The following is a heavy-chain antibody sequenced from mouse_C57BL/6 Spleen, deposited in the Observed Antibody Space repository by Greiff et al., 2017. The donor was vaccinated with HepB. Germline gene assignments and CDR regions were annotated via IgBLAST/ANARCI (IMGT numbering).Heavy chain of an antibody. J-gene: IGHJ3*01. CDR1: GYAFSSSW. V-gene: IGHV1-82*01. CDR3: ARETGFAY. CDR2: IYPGDGDT. Sequence: VQLQQSGPELVKPGASVKISRKASGYAFSSSWMNWVKQRPGKGLEWIGRIYPGDGDTNYNGKFKGKATLTADKSSSTAYMQLSSLTSEDSAVYFCARETGFAYWGQGTLVTVSA.